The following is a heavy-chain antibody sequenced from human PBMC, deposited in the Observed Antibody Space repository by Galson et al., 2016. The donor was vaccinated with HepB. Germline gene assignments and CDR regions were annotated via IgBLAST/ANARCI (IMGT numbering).Heavy chain of an antibody. CDR2: INHSGST. Sequence: SETLSLTCGVYGGSFSGYYWSWIRQSPGKGLEWIGEINHSGSTNYNSSLKSRVTLSVDMSKNEVSLNLSSVTAADTAVYNCARGRSWLYFFDYWGQGTLVTVSS. CDR3: ARGRSWLYFFDY. V-gene: IGHV4-34*01. CDR1: GGSFSGYY. D-gene: IGHD5-12*01. J-gene: IGHJ4*02.